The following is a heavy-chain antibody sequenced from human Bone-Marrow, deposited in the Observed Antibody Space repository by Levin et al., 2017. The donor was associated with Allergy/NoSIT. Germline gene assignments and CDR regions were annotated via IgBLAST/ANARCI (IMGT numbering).Heavy chain of an antibody. V-gene: IGHV3-30*03. Sequence: GESLKISCAASGFTFRNYAMHWVRQAPGKGLEWVALISYDGSSEYYADSVKGRLSISRDNAKNSLYLQMNSLRAEDTAVYYCASARHGYYGMDVWGQGTTVTVSS. D-gene: IGHD6-13*01. CDR3: ASARHGYYGMDV. CDR1: GFTFRNYA. CDR2: ISYDGSSE. J-gene: IGHJ6*02.